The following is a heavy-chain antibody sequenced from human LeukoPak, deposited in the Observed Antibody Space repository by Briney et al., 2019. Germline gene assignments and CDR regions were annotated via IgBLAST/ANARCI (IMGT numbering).Heavy chain of an antibody. CDR1: GFTFSRYP. J-gene: IGHJ4*02. D-gene: IGHD6-13*01. Sequence: PGGSLRLSCSASGFTFSRYPMHWVRQAPGKGLEYVSAINSNGGGTYNADSVKGRFTISRDNSKNTLYLQMSSRRPEDTAVYYCVKDLEYSSRPHWGQGTLVTVSS. CDR3: VKDLEYSSRPH. V-gene: IGHV3-64D*06. CDR2: INSNGGGT.